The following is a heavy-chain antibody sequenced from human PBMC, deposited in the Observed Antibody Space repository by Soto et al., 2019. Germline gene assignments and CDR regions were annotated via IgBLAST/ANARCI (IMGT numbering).Heavy chain of an antibody. V-gene: IGHV5-51*01. CDR3: ARLIAPADDYYYYYGMDV. J-gene: IGHJ6*02. Sequence: GESLKISCKGSGYSFTSYWIGWVRQMPGKGLEWMGIIYPGDSDTRYSPSFQGQVTISADKSISTAYLQWSSLKASGTAMYYCARLIAPADDYYYYYGMDVWGQGTTVTVS. CDR2: IYPGDSDT. D-gene: IGHD3-16*02. CDR1: GYSFTSYW.